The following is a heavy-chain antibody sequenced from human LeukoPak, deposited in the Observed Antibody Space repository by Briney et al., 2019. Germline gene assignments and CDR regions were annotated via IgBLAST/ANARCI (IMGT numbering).Heavy chain of an antibody. D-gene: IGHD5-24*01. CDR1: GGTFSSYA. CDR2: IIPIFGTA. J-gene: IGHJ4*02. V-gene: IGHV1-69*13. Sequence: SVKVSCKASGGTFSSYAISWVRQAPGQGLEWMGGIIPIFGTANYAQKFQGRVTITADESTSTAYMELSSLRSEDTAVYYCARHRSGWLQSSFDYWGQGTLVTVSS. CDR3: ARHRSGWLQSSFDY.